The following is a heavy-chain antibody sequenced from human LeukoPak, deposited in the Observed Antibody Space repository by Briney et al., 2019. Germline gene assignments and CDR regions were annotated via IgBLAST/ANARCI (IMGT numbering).Heavy chain of an antibody. CDR2: INHSGST. CDR3: ATGGRHSYGSGRHQQRPFDY. J-gene: IGHJ4*02. Sequence: SETLSLTCAVYGGSFSGYYWSWIRQPPGKGLEWIGEINHSGSTNYNPSLKSRVTISVDTSKNQFSLKLSSVTAADTAVYYCATGGRHSYGSGRHQQRPFDYWGQGTLVTVSS. V-gene: IGHV4-34*01. D-gene: IGHD3-10*01. CDR1: GGSFSGYY.